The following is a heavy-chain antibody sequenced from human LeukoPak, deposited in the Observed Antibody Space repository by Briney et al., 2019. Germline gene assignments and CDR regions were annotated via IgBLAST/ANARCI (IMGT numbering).Heavy chain of an antibody. CDR3: ARDPLLLWFGELSRDYYYYYGMDV. J-gene: IGHJ6*04. CDR2: XXXXXXXX. Sequence: GASVKVSCKASGYTFTSYAMHWVRQAPGQRLXXXXXXXXXXXXXXYSQKFQGRVTITRDTSASTAYMELSSLRSEDTAVYYCARDPLLLWFGELSRDYYYYYGMDVWGKGTTVTVSS. D-gene: IGHD3-10*01. CDR1: GYTFTSYA. V-gene: IGHV1-3*01.